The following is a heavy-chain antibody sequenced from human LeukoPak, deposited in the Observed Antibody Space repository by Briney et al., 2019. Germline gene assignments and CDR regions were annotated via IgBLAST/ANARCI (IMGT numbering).Heavy chain of an antibody. J-gene: IGHJ4*02. CDR2: IRSQYYGGTT. V-gene: IGHV3-49*03. CDR3: ARAMPVPDY. Sequence: GGSLRLSCTASGFTFGDYAMNWFRQAPGKGLEWVGFIRSQYYGGTTEYAASVKGRFTISRHDSKSIAYLQMNSLRAEDTAVYYCARAMPVPDYWGQGTLVTVSS. CDR1: GFTFGDYA. D-gene: IGHD2-2*01.